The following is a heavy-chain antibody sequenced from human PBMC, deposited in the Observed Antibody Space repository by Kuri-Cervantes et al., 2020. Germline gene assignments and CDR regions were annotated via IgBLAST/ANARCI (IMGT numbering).Heavy chain of an antibody. Sequence: SVKVSCKSSGGTFSNYDIIWVRQAPGQGLEWMGGIIPIFGTANYAQKFQGRVTITTDESTSTAYMGLSSLRSEDTAVYYCARGREITGTTTHFDYWGQGTLVTVSS. CDR1: GGTFSNYD. CDR2: IIPIFGTA. V-gene: IGHV1-69*05. CDR3: ARGREITGTTTHFDY. J-gene: IGHJ4*02. D-gene: IGHD1-7*01.